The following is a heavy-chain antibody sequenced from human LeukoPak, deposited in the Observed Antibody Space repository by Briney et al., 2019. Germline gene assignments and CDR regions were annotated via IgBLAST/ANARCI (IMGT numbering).Heavy chain of an antibody. CDR3: ARGIPYYYYMDV. D-gene: IGHD3-10*01. CDR1: GGSISSSSYY. CDR2: MYNSGST. V-gene: IGHV4-39*07. Sequence: PSETLSLTCTVSGGSISSSSYYWGWIRQPPGKGLEWIGYMYNSGSTYYNPSLKSRVTISVDTSKNQFSLKLSSVTAADTAVYYCARGIPYYYYMDVWGKGTTVTVSS. J-gene: IGHJ6*03.